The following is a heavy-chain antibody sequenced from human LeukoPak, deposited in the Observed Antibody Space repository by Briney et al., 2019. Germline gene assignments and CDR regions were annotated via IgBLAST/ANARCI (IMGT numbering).Heavy chain of an antibody. V-gene: IGHV1-24*01. CDR3: ATAFEYQRPTHAFDI. Sequence: GASVKVSCKVSGYTLTELSMHWVRQAPGKGLEWMGGFDPEDGETIYAQKFQGRVTMTEDTSTDTAYMELSSLRSEDTAVYYCATAFEYQRPTHAFDIWGQGTMVTVSS. CDR2: FDPEDGET. CDR1: GYTLTELS. D-gene: IGHD2-2*01. J-gene: IGHJ3*02.